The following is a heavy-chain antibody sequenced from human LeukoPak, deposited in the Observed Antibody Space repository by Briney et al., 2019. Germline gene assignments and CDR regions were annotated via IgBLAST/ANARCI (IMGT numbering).Heavy chain of an antibody. Sequence: GGSLRLSCAASGFTFSSYEMNWVRQAPGKGLEWVSYISSSGGTIYYADSVKGRFTISRDNAKNSLYLQMNSLRAEDTAVYYCARASNLLYCSSTSCHFDYWGQGTLVTVSS. D-gene: IGHD2-2*01. J-gene: IGHJ4*02. V-gene: IGHV3-48*03. CDR2: ISSSGGTI. CDR1: GFTFSSYE. CDR3: ARASNLLYCSSTSCHFDY.